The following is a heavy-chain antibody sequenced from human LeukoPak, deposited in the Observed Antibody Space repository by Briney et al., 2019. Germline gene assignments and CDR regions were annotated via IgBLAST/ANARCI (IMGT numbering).Heavy chain of an antibody. CDR1: GGSISNYY. CDR3: ARGCRYCTNGVCFGWFDP. Sequence: PSETLSLTCAVSGGSISNYYWSWVRQPPGKGLEWSGSIYHSGRTYYNPSLKSRVTISVDTSKNQFSLKLSSVTAADTSVYYVARGCRYCTNGVCFGWFDPWGQGTLVTVCS. V-gene: IGHV4-38-2*01. D-gene: IGHD2-8*01. CDR2: IYHSGRT. J-gene: IGHJ5*02.